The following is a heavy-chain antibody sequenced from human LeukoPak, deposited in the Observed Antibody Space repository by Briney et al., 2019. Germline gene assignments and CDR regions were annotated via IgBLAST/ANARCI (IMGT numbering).Heavy chain of an antibody. Sequence: GGSLRLSSAASGFTFSNAWMSWVRQAPGKGLEWVGRIKSKTDGGTTDYAAPVKGRFTISRDDSKNTLYLQMNSLKTEDTAVYYCTKNWDEAVAFDIWGQGTMVTVSS. V-gene: IGHV3-15*01. CDR1: GFTFSNAW. J-gene: IGHJ3*02. CDR3: TKNWDEAVAFDI. D-gene: IGHD7-27*01. CDR2: IKSKTDGGTT.